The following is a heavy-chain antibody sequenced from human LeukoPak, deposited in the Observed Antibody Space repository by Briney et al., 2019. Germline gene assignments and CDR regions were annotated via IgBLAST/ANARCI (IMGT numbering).Heavy chain of an antibody. CDR3: ARGTSIAARPDVP. V-gene: IGHV4-39*07. CDR1: GGSISSSSYY. CDR2: IYYSGST. J-gene: IGHJ5*02. D-gene: IGHD6-6*01. Sequence: PSETLSLTCTVSGGSISSSSYYWGWIRQPPGKGLEWIGSIYYSGSTYYNPSLKSRVTISVDTSKNQFSLKLSSATAADTAVYYCARGTSIAARPDVPWGQGTLVTVSS.